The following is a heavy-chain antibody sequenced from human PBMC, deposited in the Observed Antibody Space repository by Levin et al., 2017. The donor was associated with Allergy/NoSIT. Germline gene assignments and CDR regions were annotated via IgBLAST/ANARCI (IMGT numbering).Heavy chain of an antibody. J-gene: IGHJ4*02. Sequence: SCTVSGGSITNYYWTWIRQPPGKGLEWIGYIFYSGSTNYNPSLDSRVTISVDTSKNQFSLRLTSVTAADTAVYYCARGGVWWLPRDYWGQGILVTVSS. CDR1: GGSITNYY. D-gene: IGHD2-15*01. CDR2: IFYSGST. CDR3: ARGGVWWLPRDY. V-gene: IGHV4-59*01.